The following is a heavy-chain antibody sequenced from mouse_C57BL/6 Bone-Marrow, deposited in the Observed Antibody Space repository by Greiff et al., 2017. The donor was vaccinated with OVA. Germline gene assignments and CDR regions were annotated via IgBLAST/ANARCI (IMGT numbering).Heavy chain of an antibody. CDR3: ARRLTVVATEYFDV. J-gene: IGHJ1*03. V-gene: IGHV1-80*01. D-gene: IGHD1-1*01. Sequence: VQLQQSGAELVKPGASVKISCKASGYAFSSYWMNWVKQRPGKGLEWIGQIYPGDGDTNYNGKFKGKATLTADKSSSTAYMQLSSLTSEDSAVYFCARRLTVVATEYFDVWGTGTTVTVSS. CDR2: IYPGDGDT. CDR1: GYAFSSYW.